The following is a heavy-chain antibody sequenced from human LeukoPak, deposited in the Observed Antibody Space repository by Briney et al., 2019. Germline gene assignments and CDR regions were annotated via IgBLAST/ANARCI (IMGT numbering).Heavy chain of an antibody. D-gene: IGHD3-3*01. CDR3: ARDTFGVVIGYMDV. V-gene: IGHV3-20*04. CDR1: GFTFDDYG. Sequence: GGSLRLSCAASGFTFDDYGMSWVRQAPGKGLEWVSGINWNGGSTGYADSVKGRFTISRDNAKSSLYLQMNSLRAEDTALYYCARDTFGVVIGYMDVWGKGTTVTVSS. CDR2: INWNGGST. J-gene: IGHJ6*03.